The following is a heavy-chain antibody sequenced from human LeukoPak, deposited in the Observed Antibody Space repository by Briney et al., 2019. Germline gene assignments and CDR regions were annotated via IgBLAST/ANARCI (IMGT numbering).Heavy chain of an antibody. Sequence: SQTLSLTCTVSGGSISSGSFYWSWIRQPAGKGLEWIGRIYTSGSTNYNPSLKSRVTISVDRSKNQFSLKLSSVTAADTAVYYCLGELSPYYYSYYMDVWGKGTTVTISS. D-gene: IGHD3-10*01. CDR3: LGELSPYYYSYYMDV. CDR1: GGSISSGSFY. CDR2: IYTSGST. V-gene: IGHV4-61*02. J-gene: IGHJ6*03.